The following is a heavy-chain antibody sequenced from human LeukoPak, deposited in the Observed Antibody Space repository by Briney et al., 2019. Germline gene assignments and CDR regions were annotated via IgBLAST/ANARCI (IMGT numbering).Heavy chain of an antibody. J-gene: IGHJ4*02. CDR1: GFTVTSNY. CDR2: IYNDGRT. V-gene: IGHV3-66*01. Sequence: GGSLRLSCAASGFTVTSNYMSWVRQAPGKGLEWVSVIYNDGRTYYADSVKGRFTISRDNSKNTLYLQMNSLRAEDTAVYYCARREDSGAVYWGQGTLVTVSS. D-gene: IGHD1-26*01. CDR3: ARREDSGAVY.